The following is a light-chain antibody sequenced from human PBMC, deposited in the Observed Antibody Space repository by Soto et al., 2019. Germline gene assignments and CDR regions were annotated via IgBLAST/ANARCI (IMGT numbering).Light chain of an antibody. Sequence: EIVLTQSPGTLSLSPGDTATLSCRASQSVHSNYFAWYQQKPGQTPKLLIFGATSRATGIPDRFSGTESETDYTLTITRLEPEDFAVYYWQQYAGSPTFGQGTRLEIK. CDR1: QSVHSNY. J-gene: IGKJ5*01. CDR2: GAT. CDR3: QQYAGSPT. V-gene: IGKV3-20*01.